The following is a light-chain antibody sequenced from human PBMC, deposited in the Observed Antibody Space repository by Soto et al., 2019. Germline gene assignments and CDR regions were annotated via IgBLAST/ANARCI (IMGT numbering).Light chain of an antibody. J-gene: IGKJ4*01. CDR3: QQYNNWPLT. CDR2: GAS. V-gene: IGKV3-15*01. CDR1: QSVSSN. Sequence: EIVMTQSPATLSVSPGERATLSCRASQSVSSNFAWYQQKPGQAPRLLIYGASTRATGIPARFSGSGSGTEFTLTISSLQSEYFAVYYCQQYNNWPLTFGGGTKVEIK.